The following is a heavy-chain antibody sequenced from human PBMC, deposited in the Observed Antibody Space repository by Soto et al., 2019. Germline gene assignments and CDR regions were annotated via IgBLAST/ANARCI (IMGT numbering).Heavy chain of an antibody. CDR1: TDSFNDYY. J-gene: IGHJ3*02. CDR2: IYHTGNT. Sequence: QVRLHESGPGLVKPSETLSLTCTVSTDSFNDYYWSWIRQPPGKGLEWIGSIYHTGNTNYNPSLESRVSSSVDTSMVQFSLSLSSVTAADTAVYYCARDVGIHDAFDIWGQGTLVTVSS. CDR3: ARDVGIHDAFDI. V-gene: IGHV4-59*13. D-gene: IGHD5-18*01.